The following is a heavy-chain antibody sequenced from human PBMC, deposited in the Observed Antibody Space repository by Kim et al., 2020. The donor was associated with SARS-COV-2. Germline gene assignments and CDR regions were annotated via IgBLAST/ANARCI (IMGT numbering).Heavy chain of an antibody. CDR2: INKDGSEK. J-gene: IGHJ4*02. CDR3: VGGWCLGEY. Sequence: GGSLRLSCVASGFTFSTYGMNWVRQAPGKGLEWVANINKDGSEKYYMDSVRGRFTISRDNAKNSLFLQMNSLRAEDTAVYYCVGGWCLGEYWGEGTVVT. D-gene: IGHD3-16*01. CDR1: GFTFSTYG. V-gene: IGHV3-7*04.